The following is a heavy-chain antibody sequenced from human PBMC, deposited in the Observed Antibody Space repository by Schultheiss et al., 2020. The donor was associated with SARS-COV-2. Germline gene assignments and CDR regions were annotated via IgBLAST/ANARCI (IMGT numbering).Heavy chain of an antibody. V-gene: IGHV1-2*02. D-gene: IGHD2-15*01. Sequence: ASVKVSCKASGYTFTGYYMHWVRQAPGQGLEWMGWINPNSGGTNYAQKFQGRVTMTRDTSISTAYMELSRLRSDDTAIYYCATCSGGSCYVDAFDIWGQGTMVTVSS. J-gene: IGHJ3*02. CDR1: GYTFTGYY. CDR2: INPNSGGT. CDR3: ATCSGGSCYVDAFDI.